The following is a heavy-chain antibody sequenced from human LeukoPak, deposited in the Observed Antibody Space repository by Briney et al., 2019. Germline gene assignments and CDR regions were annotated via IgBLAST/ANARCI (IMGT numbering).Heavy chain of an antibody. CDR3: ARGLSCSGNTCYAAHFDS. J-gene: IGHJ4*02. V-gene: IGHV1-18*01. CDR2: ISGYNGNT. D-gene: IGHD2-15*01. Sequence: ASVKVSCKASGDTFTTYGITWVRQAPGQGLEWMGWISGYNGNTEYTQKFQGRVAMTRDTSTITAYMELRSLRSDDTAVYYCARGLSCSGNTCYAAHFDSWGQGTLVTVSS. CDR1: GDTFTTYG.